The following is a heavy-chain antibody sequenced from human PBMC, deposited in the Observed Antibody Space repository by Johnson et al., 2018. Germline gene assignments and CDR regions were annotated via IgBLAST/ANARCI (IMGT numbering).Heavy chain of an antibody. CDR2: ISWNSGSI. D-gene: IGHD3-16*01. J-gene: IGHJ6*03. Sequence: VRLGESGGGLVEPGRSLRLSCAASGFSFDDYAMHWVRQAPGKGLEWVSGISWNSGSIGYADSVKGRFTISRDKAKNRLYLQMNSLRVEDTAVYFCAKGGGDGSDFYYYMDVWGKGTTVTVSS. V-gene: IGHV3-9*01. CDR1: GFSFDDYA. CDR3: AKGGGDGSDFYYYMDV.